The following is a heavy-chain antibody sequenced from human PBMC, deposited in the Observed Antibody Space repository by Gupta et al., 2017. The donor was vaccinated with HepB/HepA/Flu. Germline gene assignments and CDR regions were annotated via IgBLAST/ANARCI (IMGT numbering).Heavy chain of an antibody. CDR3: AKGRATVTTKHHYYYYMDV. Sequence: QVQLVQSGAEVKKPGSSVTVSCKPSGGTFSTYGMSGGRQAPGQGLEWMGGIIPMSGTADYAQKFQGTVTITADKFTSTAYMELRSLRSEDTAVYYCAKGRATVTTKHHYYYYMDVWGEGTTVTVSS. D-gene: IGHD4-11*01. J-gene: IGHJ6*03. CDR2: IIPMSGTA. CDR1: GGTFSTYG. V-gene: IGHV1-69*06.